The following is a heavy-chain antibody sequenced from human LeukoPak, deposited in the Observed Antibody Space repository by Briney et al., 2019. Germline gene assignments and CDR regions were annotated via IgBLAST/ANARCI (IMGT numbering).Heavy chain of an antibody. CDR3: ATPPSAYYDFWSGS. D-gene: IGHD3-3*01. CDR1: GGSFSGYY. V-gene: IGHV4-34*01. Sequence: PSETLSLTCAVYGGSFSGYYWSWIRQPPGKGLEWIGEINHSGSTNYNPSFKSRVTISVDTSKNQFSLKLSSVTAADTAVYYCATPPSAYYDFWSGSWGQGTLVTVSS. J-gene: IGHJ5*02. CDR2: INHSGST.